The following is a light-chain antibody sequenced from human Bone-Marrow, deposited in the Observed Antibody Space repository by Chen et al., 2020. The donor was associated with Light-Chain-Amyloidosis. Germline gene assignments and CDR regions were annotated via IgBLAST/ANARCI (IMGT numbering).Light chain of an antibody. CDR2: EVT. Sequence: QSALTQPASVSVSPGQSITISCTGTSSDVGGANHVSWYQQHPDKAPKLMIYEVTNRHSWVPDRFSGSKSDNTASLTISGLQTEDEADYFCSSYTITNTLVFGSGTRVTVL. J-gene: IGLJ1*01. CDR3: SSYTITNTLV. V-gene: IGLV2-14*01. CDR1: SSDVGGANH.